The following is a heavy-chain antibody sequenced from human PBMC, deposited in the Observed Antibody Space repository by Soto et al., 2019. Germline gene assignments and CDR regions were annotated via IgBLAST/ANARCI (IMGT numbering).Heavy chain of an antibody. Sequence: GGSLRLSCAASGFTFSSYVMHWVRQAPGKGLEWVAVISYDGSNKYYADSVKGRFTISRDDSKHTLFLQMNSLRPEDTAVYYCAKDLEGYCSSTSCYTYFGLDVWGQGTTVTVSS. J-gene: IGHJ6*02. CDR3: AKDLEGYCSSTSCYTYFGLDV. V-gene: IGHV3-30*18. CDR2: ISYDGSNK. D-gene: IGHD2-2*01. CDR1: GFTFSSYV.